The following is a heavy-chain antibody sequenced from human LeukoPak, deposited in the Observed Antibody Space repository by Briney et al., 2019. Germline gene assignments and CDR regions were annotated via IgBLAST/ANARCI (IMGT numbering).Heavy chain of an antibody. CDR1: GFTFSSYD. V-gene: IGHV3-48*02. Sequence: GGSLRLSCAASGFTFSSYDMNWVRQAPGKGLEWVSFISRSTTTVYYADSVKGRFTISRDNAYNSVYLQLSSLRDEDTAVYFCARDRIRGYSYASDYWGQGTLVTVSA. CDR2: ISRSTTTV. CDR3: ARDRIRGYSYASDY. D-gene: IGHD5-18*01. J-gene: IGHJ4*02.